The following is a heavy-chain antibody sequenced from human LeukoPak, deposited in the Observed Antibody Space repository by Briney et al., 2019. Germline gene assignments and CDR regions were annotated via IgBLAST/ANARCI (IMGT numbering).Heavy chain of an antibody. Sequence: SETLSLTCTVSGGSISSYYWSWIRQPPGKGLEWIGYIYYSGSTNYNPSLKSRVTISVDTSKNQFSLKLSSVTAADTAVYYCARLLADYGSGSYWFDPWGQGTLVTVSS. V-gene: IGHV4-59*08. J-gene: IGHJ5*02. CDR3: ARLLADYGSGSYWFDP. D-gene: IGHD3-10*01. CDR1: GGSISSYY. CDR2: IYYSGST.